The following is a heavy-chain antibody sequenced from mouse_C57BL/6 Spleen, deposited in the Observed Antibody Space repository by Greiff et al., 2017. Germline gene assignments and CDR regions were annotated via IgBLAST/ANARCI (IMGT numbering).Heavy chain of an antibody. D-gene: IGHD2-2*01. J-gene: IGHJ4*01. CDR1: GFTFSSYA. Sequence: DVHLVESGGGLVKPGGSLKLSCAASGFTFSSYAMSWVRQTPEKRLEWVATISDGGSYTYYPDNVKGRFTISRDNAKNNLYLQMSHLKSEDTAMYYCARDGYLISSMDYWGQGTSVTVSS. V-gene: IGHV5-4*01. CDR3: ARDGYLISSMDY. CDR2: ISDGGSYT.